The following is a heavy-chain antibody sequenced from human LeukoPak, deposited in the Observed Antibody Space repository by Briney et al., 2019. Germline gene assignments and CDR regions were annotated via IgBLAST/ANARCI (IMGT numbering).Heavy chain of an antibody. Sequence: GASVKVSCKASGYTFTGYYMHWVRQAPGQGLGWMGWINPNSGGTNYAQKFQGRVTMTRDTSISTAYMELSRLRSDDTAVYYCARDIVVVPAAMHLDYWGQGTLVTVSS. V-gene: IGHV1-2*02. J-gene: IGHJ4*02. CDR3: ARDIVVVPAAMHLDY. CDR1: GYTFTGYY. CDR2: INPNSGGT. D-gene: IGHD2-2*01.